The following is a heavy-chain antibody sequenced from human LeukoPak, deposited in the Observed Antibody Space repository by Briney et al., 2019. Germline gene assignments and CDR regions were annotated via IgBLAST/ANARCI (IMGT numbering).Heavy chain of an antibody. CDR3: AREGGPYRPLDY. CDR1: GGSISNTNW. J-gene: IGHJ4*02. V-gene: IGHV4-4*02. Sequence: PSETLSLTCGVSGGSISNTNWWTWFRQPPGKGLEWVGEVNLQGSTNYNPSLKSRVAISVDKSENHISLKLTSVTAADTAVYYCAREGGPYRPLDYSGQGTLVTVAS. CDR2: VNLQGST.